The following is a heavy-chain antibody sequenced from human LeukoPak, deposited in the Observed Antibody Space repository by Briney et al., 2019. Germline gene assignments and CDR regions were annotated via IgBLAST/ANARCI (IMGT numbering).Heavy chain of an antibody. V-gene: IGHV4-4*02. Sequence: ETPSDSRAVSGGSTSSSIRWSWVRQPPGKGLEWIGEIYHSGSTNYNPSLKSRVTISLDKSKNQFSLKLSSVTAADTAVYYCARDHVVPAASDASDIW. CDR2: IYHSGST. CDR1: GGSTSSSIR. CDR3: ARDHVVPAASDASDI. D-gene: IGHD2-2*01. J-gene: IGHJ3*02.